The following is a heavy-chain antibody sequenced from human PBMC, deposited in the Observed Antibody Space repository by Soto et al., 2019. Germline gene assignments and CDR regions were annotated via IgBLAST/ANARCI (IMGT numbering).Heavy chain of an antibody. CDR3: ARDRREGVTTWFDP. D-gene: IGHD4-4*01. CDR1: GFTFSSYG. J-gene: IGHJ5*02. CDR2: IWYDGSNK. Sequence: QVQLVESGGGVVQAGRSLRLSCAASGFTFSSYGMHWVRQAPGKGLEWVAVIWYDGSNKYYADSVKGRFTISRDNSKNTLYLQMNSLRAVDTAVYYCARDRREGVTTWFDPWGQGTLVTVSS. V-gene: IGHV3-33*01.